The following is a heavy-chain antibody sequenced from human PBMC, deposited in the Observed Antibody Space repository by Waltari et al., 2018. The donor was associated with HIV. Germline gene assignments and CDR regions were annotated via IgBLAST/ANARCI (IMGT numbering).Heavy chain of an antibody. CDR3: ATTSTVGRNWHFDV. D-gene: IGHD4-17*01. J-gene: IGHJ2*01. V-gene: IGHV3-53*01. CDR2: IYGGGSP. Sequence: EVQVVESGGSLIQPGGSLRLSCAASAFTARGWYLTWVRQAPGKGLEWISLIYGGGSPSYADSVKGRFTLSRDTSTNTIYLQMDNLRAEDTAMYHCATTSTVGRNWHFDVWGRGSLVTVSS. CDR1: AFTARGWY.